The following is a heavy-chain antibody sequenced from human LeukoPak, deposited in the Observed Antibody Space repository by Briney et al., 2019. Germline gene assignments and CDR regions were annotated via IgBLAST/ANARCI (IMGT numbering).Heavy chain of an antibody. Sequence: GGSLRLSCAASGFTVSSNYMSWVRQAPGKGLEWVSVIYSGGSTYYADSVKGRFTISRDNSKNTLYLQMNSLRAEDTAVYYCARVGDYDSSGYSPKYDYWGQGTLVTVSS. D-gene: IGHD3-22*01. J-gene: IGHJ4*02. CDR2: IYSGGST. CDR3: ARVGDYDSSGYSPKYDY. CDR1: GFTVSSNY. V-gene: IGHV3-53*01.